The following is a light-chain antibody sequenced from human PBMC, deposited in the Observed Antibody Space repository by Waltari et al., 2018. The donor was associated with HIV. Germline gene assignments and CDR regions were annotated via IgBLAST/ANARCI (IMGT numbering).Light chain of an antibody. Sequence: HSALTQPRSVSGSPGQSVTISCTGTSSDIGAYDYVSWFQKFPGRAPKLLIFDVNKRPSGVPDRLSGFKSGDTASLTIYGLQPDDESDYFCSSYGGVASYLIFGGGTTLTVL. J-gene: IGLJ2*01. CDR1: SSDIGAYDY. CDR3: SSYGGVASYLI. V-gene: IGLV2-11*01. CDR2: DVN.